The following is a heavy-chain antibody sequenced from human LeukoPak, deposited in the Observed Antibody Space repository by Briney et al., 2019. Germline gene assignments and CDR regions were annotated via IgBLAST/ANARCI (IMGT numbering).Heavy chain of an antibody. D-gene: IGHD3-3*01. CDR1: GFTFNSYW. J-gene: IGHJ5*02. CDR2: INSDGTST. Sequence: GGSLRLSCAASGFTFNSYWMHWVRQAPGKGLVWVSRINSDGTSTSYADSVKGRFTISRDNAKNTLYLQMNSLRAEDTAVYYCARGPPTFGVVIITWFDPWGQGTLVTVSS. CDR3: ARGPPTFGVVIITWFDP. V-gene: IGHV3-74*01.